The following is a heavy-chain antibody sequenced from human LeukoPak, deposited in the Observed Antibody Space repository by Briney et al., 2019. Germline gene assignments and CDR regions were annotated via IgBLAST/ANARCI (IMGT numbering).Heavy chain of an antibody. V-gene: IGHV4-61*02. CDR1: GGSISSGTYY. D-gene: IGHD6-13*01. Sequence: SETLSLTCTVSGGSISSGTYYWSWIRQPAGKGLEWIGRIYTSGSTNYNPSLKSRITISVDTSKNQFSLKLSSVTAADTAVYYCAMPRVAAAGRPLERRLTSDYWGQGTLVTVSS. CDR2: IYTSGST. J-gene: IGHJ4*02. CDR3: AMPRVAAAGRPLERRLTSDY.